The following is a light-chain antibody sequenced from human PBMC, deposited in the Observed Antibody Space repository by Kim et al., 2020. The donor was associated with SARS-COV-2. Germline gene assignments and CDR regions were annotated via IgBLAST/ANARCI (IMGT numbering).Light chain of an antibody. V-gene: IGKV3-15*01. J-gene: IGKJ4*01. Sequence: EIVMTQSPATLSVSPRERATLSCRASQSINSNIDWYQERPGQAPRLLMYGAATRSSGIPARFSGSWSGTEFTLTIDSLQSEDFAVYYCKQYNRWPLTFGGGTKVDIK. CDR2: GAA. CDR1: QSINSN. CDR3: KQYNRWPLT.